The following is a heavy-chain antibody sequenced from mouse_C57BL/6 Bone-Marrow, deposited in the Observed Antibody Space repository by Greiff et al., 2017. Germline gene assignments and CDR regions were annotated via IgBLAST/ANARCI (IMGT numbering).Heavy chain of an antibody. J-gene: IGHJ4*01. V-gene: IGHV1-39*01. CDR2: INPNSGTT. Sequence: VQLQQSGPELVKPGASVKLSCKASGYSFTDYNMNWVKQSNGQSLEWIGVINPNSGTTSYNQKFKGKATLTADQSSSTAYMQLSSLTSEDSAVYYCARRRLRRYSMDYWGQGTWVTVSA. CDR1: GYSFTDYN. D-gene: IGHD2-2*01. CDR3: ARRRLRRYSMDY.